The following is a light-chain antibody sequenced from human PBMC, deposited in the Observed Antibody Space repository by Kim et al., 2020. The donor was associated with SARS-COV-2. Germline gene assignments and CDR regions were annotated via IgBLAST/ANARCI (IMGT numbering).Light chain of an antibody. CDR2: SVS. V-gene: IGKV3-20*01. J-gene: IGKJ4*01. CDR1: QSLSGSD. Sequence: SLSSGQRATLSCSASQSLSGSDLAWYQQKPSQTPRLLIYSVSRRSTGIPNRFSGSGSGTDFTLTISGLGPEDCAVYYCHQYGRSGAFGGGTKLEI. CDR3: HQYGRSGA.